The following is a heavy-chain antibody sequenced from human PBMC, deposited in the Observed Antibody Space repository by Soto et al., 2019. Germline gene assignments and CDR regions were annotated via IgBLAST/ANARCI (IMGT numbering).Heavy chain of an antibody. CDR1: GDSISSADYY. Sequence: SETLSLNCTVSGDSISSADYYWSWIRQTPGKGLEWIGHIFYSGTTYYNPSLKSRLTISVDTSKNHFSLRLTSVTAADTAVYYCARDLWVEPELYYYGMDVWGQGTTVT. J-gene: IGHJ6*02. CDR2: IFYSGTT. CDR3: ARDLWVEPELYYYGMDV. D-gene: IGHD1-1*01. V-gene: IGHV4-30-4*01.